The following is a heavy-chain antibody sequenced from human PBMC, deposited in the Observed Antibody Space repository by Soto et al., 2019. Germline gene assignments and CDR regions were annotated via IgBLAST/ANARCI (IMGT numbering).Heavy chain of an antibody. V-gene: IGHV4-39*07. Sequence: SETLSLTCTISGGSISSSSYYWGLIRYPPGKGLVWIGSIYYSGSAYYNPSLKCRVSISVVTSKKQLSLKLSSVAAADTAGSYCARTPFCGGDCLSFEYWCQETLVTVSS. D-gene: IGHD2-21*02. CDR2: IYYSGSA. J-gene: IGHJ4*02. CDR3: ARTPFCGGDCLSFEY. CDR1: GGSISSSSYY.